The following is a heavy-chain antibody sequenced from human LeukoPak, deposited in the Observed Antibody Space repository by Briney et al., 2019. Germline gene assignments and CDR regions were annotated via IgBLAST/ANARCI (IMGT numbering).Heavy chain of an antibody. CDR2: IYYSGST. J-gene: IGHJ6*02. CDR3: AREDQDYYYGMDV. CDR1: GGSISSSSYY. V-gene: IGHV4-39*07. Sequence: SETLSLTCTVSGGSISSSSYYWGWIRQPPGKGLEWIGSIYYSGSTYYNPSLKSRVTISVDRSKNQFSLKLSSVTAADTAVYYCAREDQDYYYGMDVWGQGTTVTVSS.